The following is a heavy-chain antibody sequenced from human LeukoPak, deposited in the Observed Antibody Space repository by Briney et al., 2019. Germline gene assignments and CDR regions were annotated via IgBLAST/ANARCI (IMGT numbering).Heavy chain of an antibody. CDR2: MNPNSGNT. D-gene: IGHD2-2*01. CDR3: ARREGYCSSTSCYLLFDY. CDR1: GYTFTSYD. V-gene: IGHV1-8*01. J-gene: IGHJ4*02. Sequence: ASVTVSCKASGYTFTSYDINWVRQAPGQGLEGMGWMNPNSGNTGYAQKFQGRVTMTRNTSISTAYMELSSLRSEDTAVYYCARREGYCSSTSCYLLFDYWGQGTLVTVSS.